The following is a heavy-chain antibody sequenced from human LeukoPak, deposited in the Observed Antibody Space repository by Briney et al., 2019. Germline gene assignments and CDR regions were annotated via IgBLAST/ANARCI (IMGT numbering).Heavy chain of an antibody. CDR3: AKERSLEIAVAGTIFDY. CDR2: IYSGGDT. V-gene: IGHV3-66*01. J-gene: IGHJ4*02. D-gene: IGHD6-19*01. Sequence: GGSLRLSCAASGFTVSSNYMSWVRQAPGKGLEWVSVIYSGGDTYYADSVKGRFTISRDNSKNMIYLEMSSLKAEDTAVYYCAKERSLEIAVAGTIFDYWGQGTLVTVSS. CDR1: GFTVSSNY.